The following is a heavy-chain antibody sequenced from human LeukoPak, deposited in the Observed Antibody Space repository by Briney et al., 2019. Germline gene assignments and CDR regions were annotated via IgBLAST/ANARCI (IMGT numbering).Heavy chain of an antibody. CDR2: ISSSTYT. J-gene: IGHJ6*02. D-gene: IGHD4-17*01. V-gene: IGHV3-11*05. Sequence: PGGSLRLSCAASGFTFSDYYMSWIRQAPGKGLEWISYISSSTYTNYADSVKGRLTISRDNAKNSMYLQMNSLRAEDTAVYYCARGVRDYGDYYYYYGMDVWGQGTTVTVSS. CDR3: ARGVRDYGDYYYYYGMDV. CDR1: GFTFSDYY.